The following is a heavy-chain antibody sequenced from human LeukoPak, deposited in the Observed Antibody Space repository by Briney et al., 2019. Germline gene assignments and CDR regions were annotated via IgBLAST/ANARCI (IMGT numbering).Heavy chain of an antibody. CDR1: GYSFASYC. V-gene: IGHV5-51*01. J-gene: IGHJ4*02. CDR2: IYPGDSDT. CDR3: ARHVVGATDY. D-gene: IGHD1-26*01. Sequence: GESLNISCKGSGYSFASYCIGWVRQMPGKGLEWMGIIYPGDSDTRYSPSFPGQVTISADKPISTAYLQWRSLKASDTAMYYCARHVVGATDYWGQGTLVTVSA.